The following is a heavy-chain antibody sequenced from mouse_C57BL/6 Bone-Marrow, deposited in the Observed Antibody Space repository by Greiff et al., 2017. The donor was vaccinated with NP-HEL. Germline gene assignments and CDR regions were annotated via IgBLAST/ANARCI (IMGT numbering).Heavy chain of an antibody. D-gene: IGHD1-1*01. V-gene: IGHV10-1*01. J-gene: IGHJ1*03. CDR2: IRSKSNNYAT. CDR1: GFSFNTYA. CDR3: VGEGSGSSYDWYFDV. Sequence: EVKLMESGGGLVQPKGSLKLSCAASGFSFNTYAMNWVRQAPGKGLEWVARIRSKSNNYATYYADSVKDRFTISRDDSESMLYLQMNNLKTEDTAMYYCVGEGSGSSYDWYFDVWGTGTTVTVSS.